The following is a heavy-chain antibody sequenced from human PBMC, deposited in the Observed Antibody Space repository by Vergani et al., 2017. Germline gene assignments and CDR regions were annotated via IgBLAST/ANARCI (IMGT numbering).Heavy chain of an antibody. V-gene: IGHV3-33*01. CDR1: GFTFTSFG. D-gene: IGHD3-3*01. CDR3: ARDLRLMYNRFDP. J-gene: IGHJ5*02. Sequence: QVQLVESGGGVVQSGGSLRLSCAASGFTFTSFGMHWVRQAPGKGLEWAAVIWYDGRNKQYADSVKGRFTVSRDNSQSTLYLQMNSLRAEDTAMYYCARDLRLMYNRFDPWGQGTLVTVSS. CDR2: IWYDGRNK.